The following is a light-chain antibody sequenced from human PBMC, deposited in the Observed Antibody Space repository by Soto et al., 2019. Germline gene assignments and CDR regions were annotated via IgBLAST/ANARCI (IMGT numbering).Light chain of an antibody. CDR3: QQYYTTPQT. CDR2: GAS. Sequence: EIVLTQSPGTLSLSPGERATLSCRASRSVNNNYVAWYQQKPGQAPRLLIFGASSRATGIPDRFIGSGSGTEFILSIGNLQAEDVAVYYCQQYYTTPQTFGQGTKVEIK. J-gene: IGKJ1*01. CDR1: RSVNNNY. V-gene: IGKV3-20*01.